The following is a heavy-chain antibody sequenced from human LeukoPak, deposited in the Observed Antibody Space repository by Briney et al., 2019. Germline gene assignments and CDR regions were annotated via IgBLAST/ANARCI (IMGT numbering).Heavy chain of an antibody. D-gene: IGHD3-22*01. CDR3: ARAPSEIGGYYPEYFRH. CDR1: GFAFSSYL. Sequence: QTGGSLRLTCAASGFAFSSYLMHWVRQAPGKGLVWVSRIKSDGSTNYADSVKGRFTISRDNAKNTLSLQMNSLRAEDTGVYYCARAPSEIGGYYPEYFRHWGQGTLVTVSS. CDR2: IKSDGST. V-gene: IGHV3-74*01. J-gene: IGHJ1*01.